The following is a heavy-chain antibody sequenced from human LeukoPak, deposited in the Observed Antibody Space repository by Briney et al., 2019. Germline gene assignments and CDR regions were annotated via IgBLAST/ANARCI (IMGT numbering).Heavy chain of an antibody. D-gene: IGHD3-16*01. CDR3: ARTQGAFGGVIRETDY. CDR2: ISAYNGKT. CDR1: GYTFTTFG. Sequence: ASVKVSCKASGYTFTTFGISWVRQAPGQGLEWLGWISAYNGKTKYAQKVQGRVTITTDTSTNTAYMELRSLRSDDTAVYFCARTQGAFGGVIRETDYWGQGTLVTVSS. J-gene: IGHJ4*02. V-gene: IGHV1-18*01.